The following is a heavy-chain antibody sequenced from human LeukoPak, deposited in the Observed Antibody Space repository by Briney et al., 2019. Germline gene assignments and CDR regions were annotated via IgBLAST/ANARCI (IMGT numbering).Heavy chain of an antibody. CDR1: GFPVSSNY. CDR3: ARAPYGVGYTAERDY. D-gene: IGHD3-16*02. CDR2: IYRDDTT. Sequence: QPGGSLRLSCAASGFPVSSNYMSWVRQAPGKGLEWVSVIYRDDTTYYADSVKGRYTIFRDNSKNTLYLQMNSLRDDDTAVYYCARAPYGVGYTAERDYWGQGTLVTVSS. J-gene: IGHJ4*02. V-gene: IGHV3-53*01.